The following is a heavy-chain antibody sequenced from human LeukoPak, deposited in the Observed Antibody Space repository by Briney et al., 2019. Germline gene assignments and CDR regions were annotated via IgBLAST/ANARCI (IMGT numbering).Heavy chain of an antibody. D-gene: IGHD4-23*01. Sequence: GGSLRLSCAASGFTFSSYGMHWVRQAPGKGLEWVAVIWYDGSNKYYADSVKGRFTISRDNSKNTLYLQMNSLRAEDTAVYYRAREAYGGNSGSFDYWGQGTLVTVSS. V-gene: IGHV3-33*01. CDR1: GFTFSSYG. J-gene: IGHJ4*02. CDR2: IWYDGSNK. CDR3: AREAYGGNSGSFDY.